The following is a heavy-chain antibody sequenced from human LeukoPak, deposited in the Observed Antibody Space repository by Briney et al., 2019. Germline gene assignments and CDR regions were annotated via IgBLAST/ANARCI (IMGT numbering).Heavy chain of an antibody. V-gene: IGHV3-30*19. J-gene: IGHJ4*02. D-gene: IGHD4-17*01. CDR1: GFNFSSYG. Sequence: GGSLRLSCVASGFNFSSYGMHWVRQAPGKGLEWVAVISYDGSNKYYADSVKGRFTISRDNSKNTLYLQMNSLRAEDTAVYYCARGTLPVTRFDYWGQGTLVTVSS. CDR2: ISYDGSNK. CDR3: ARGTLPVTRFDY.